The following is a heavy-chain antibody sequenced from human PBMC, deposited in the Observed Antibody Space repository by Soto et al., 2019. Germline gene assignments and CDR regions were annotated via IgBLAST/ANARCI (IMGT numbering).Heavy chain of an antibody. Sequence: ASVKVSCKASGYTFTGYYMHWVRQAPGQGLEWMGWINPNSGGTNYAQKFQGWVTMTRDTSISTAYMELSRLRSDDTAGYYCARDLGIAVAGMGFDYWGQGTLVTVSS. CDR1: GYTFTGYY. CDR3: ARDLGIAVAGMGFDY. D-gene: IGHD6-19*01. CDR2: INPNSGGT. V-gene: IGHV1-2*04. J-gene: IGHJ4*02.